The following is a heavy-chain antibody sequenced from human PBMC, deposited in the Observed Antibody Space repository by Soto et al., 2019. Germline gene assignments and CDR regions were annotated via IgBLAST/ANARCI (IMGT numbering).Heavy chain of an antibody. CDR3: ARSGMYDSSGYPLTYYFDY. Sequence: GGSLRLSCAASGFTVSSNYMSWVRQAPGKGLERVSVIYSGGSTYYADSVKGRFTISRDNSKNTLYLQMNSLRAEDTAVYYCARSGMYDSSGYPLTYYFDYWGQGTLVTVSS. D-gene: IGHD3-22*01. V-gene: IGHV3-53*01. CDR1: GFTVSSNY. CDR2: IYSGGST. J-gene: IGHJ4*02.